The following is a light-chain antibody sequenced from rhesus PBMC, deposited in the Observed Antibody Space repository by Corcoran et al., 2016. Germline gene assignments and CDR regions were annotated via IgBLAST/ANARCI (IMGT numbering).Light chain of an antibody. CDR1: RGPVTSDNH. Sequence: QAAVTQEPSMTVSPGGTVTLTCGSSRGPVTSDNHPNWFQEKPGQVPRGLIYNTQITHSWTPVRVSGSLAGGKAVLTLSGARPEDEADYYCLLYYSWTHIFGGGSRLTVL. J-gene: IGLJ1*01. CDR3: LLYYSWTHI. CDR2: NTQ. V-gene: IGLV7-76*01.